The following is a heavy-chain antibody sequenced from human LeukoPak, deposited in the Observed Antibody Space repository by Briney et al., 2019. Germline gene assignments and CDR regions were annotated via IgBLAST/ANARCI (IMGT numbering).Heavy chain of an antibody. Sequence: APVKVSCKASGYTFTSYYMHWVRQAPGQGLEWMGIINPSGGSTSYAQKFQGRVTMTRDTSTSTVYMELSSLRSEDTAVYYCARDDYDFWSGYYYYGMDVWGQGTTVTVSS. V-gene: IGHV1-46*01. CDR3: ARDDYDFWSGYYYYGMDV. J-gene: IGHJ6*02. CDR1: GYTFTSYY. D-gene: IGHD3-3*01. CDR2: INPSGGST.